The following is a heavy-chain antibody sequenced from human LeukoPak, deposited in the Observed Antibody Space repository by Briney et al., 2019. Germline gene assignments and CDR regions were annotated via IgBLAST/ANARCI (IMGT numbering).Heavy chain of an antibody. CDR2: ISAYNGNT. J-gene: IGHJ4*02. CDR1: GYTFTSYG. V-gene: IGHV1-18*01. D-gene: IGHD5-18*01. Sequence: GASVKVSCKASGYTFTSYGISWVRQAPGQGLEWMGWISAYNGNTNYAQKLQGRVTMTTDTSTSTAYMELRSLRSDDTAVYYCARDMRSSSYSYVRGLFDYWGQGTLVTVSS. CDR3: ARDMRSSSYSYVRGLFDY.